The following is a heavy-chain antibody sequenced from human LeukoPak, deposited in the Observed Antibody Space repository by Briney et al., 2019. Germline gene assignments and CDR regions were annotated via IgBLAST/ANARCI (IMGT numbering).Heavy chain of an antibody. CDR2: ICYSGST. V-gene: IGHV4-39*01. CDR1: GGSISSSSYY. Sequence: SETLSLTCTVSGGSISSSSYYWGWIRQPPGKGLEWIGSICYSGSTYYNPSLKSRVTISVDTSKNQFSLKLSSVTAADTAVYYCARVSVDYDFWSGYSLDAFDIWGQGTMVTVSS. J-gene: IGHJ3*02. CDR3: ARVSVDYDFWSGYSLDAFDI. D-gene: IGHD3-3*01.